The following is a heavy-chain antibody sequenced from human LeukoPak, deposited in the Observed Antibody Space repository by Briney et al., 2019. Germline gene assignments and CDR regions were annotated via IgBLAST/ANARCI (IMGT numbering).Heavy chain of an antibody. Sequence: ASVKVSCKASGGTFSSYDINWVRQATGQGLEWMGWMNPNSGNTGYAQKFQGRVTITRNTSISTAYMELSSLRSEDTAVYYCARRGDSSGYYLYYYYYMDVWGKGTTVTVSS. J-gene: IGHJ6*03. CDR3: ARRGDSSGYYLYYYYYMDV. V-gene: IGHV1-8*03. D-gene: IGHD3-22*01. CDR1: GGTFSSYD. CDR2: MNPNSGNT.